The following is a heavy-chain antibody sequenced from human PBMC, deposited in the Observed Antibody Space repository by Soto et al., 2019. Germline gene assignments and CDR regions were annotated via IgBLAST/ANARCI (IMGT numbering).Heavy chain of an antibody. J-gene: IGHJ4*02. D-gene: IGHD6-13*01. CDR3: ARDKAMRIAAAVPGMDY. V-gene: IGHV3-33*01. Sequence: QVQLVESGGGVVQPGRSLRLSCAASGFTFSSYGMHWVRQAPGKGLEWVAVIWYDGSNKYYADSVKGRFTISRDNSKNTLYLQMNSLRAEDTAVYYCARDKAMRIAAAVPGMDYWGQGTLVTVSS. CDR2: IWYDGSNK. CDR1: GFTFSSYG.